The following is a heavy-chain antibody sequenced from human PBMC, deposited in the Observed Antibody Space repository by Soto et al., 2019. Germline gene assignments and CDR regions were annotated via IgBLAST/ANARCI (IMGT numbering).Heavy chain of an antibody. D-gene: IGHD3-9*01. CDR1: GGSVSSGSYY. CDR3: ARDSDRLLRRGWFDP. J-gene: IGHJ5*02. V-gene: IGHV4-61*01. Sequence: QVQLQESGPGLVKPSETLSLTCTVSGGSVSSGSYYWSWIRQPPGKGLEWIGDIYYSGSANYNPSLQSRVTISVDTSKNQLSLRLSSVTAADTAVYYWARDSDRLLRRGWFDPWCQGTLVTVSS. CDR2: IYYSGSA.